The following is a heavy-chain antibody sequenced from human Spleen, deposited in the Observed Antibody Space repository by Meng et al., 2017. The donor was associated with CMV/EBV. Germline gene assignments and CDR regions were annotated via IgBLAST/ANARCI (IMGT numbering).Heavy chain of an antibody. CDR2: IYYSGST. Sequence: VPRQDPGPGLLKPPQSLSLHCTVSGGSISSGDYYWSWIRQPPGKGLEWIGYIYYSGSTYYNPSLKSRVTISVDTSKNQFSLKLSSVTAADTAAYYCARGGPLVNAPGFDYWGQGTLVTVSS. D-gene: IGHD2-15*01. CDR1: GGSISSGDYY. J-gene: IGHJ4*02. CDR3: ARGGPLVNAPGFDY. V-gene: IGHV4-30-4*08.